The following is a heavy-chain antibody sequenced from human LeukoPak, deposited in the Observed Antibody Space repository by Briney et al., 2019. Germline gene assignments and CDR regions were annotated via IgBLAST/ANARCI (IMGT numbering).Heavy chain of an antibody. J-gene: IGHJ4*02. CDR3: ASPPYSSSWYSPANLGY. CDR1: GFTFSSYS. Sequence: GGSLRLSCAASGFTFSSYSMNWVRQAPGKGLEWVSYIVSSSSTIYYADSVKGRFTISRDNAKNSLYLQRNSLRAEDTAVYYCASPPYSSSWYSPANLGYWGQGTLVTVSS. CDR2: IVSSSSTI. V-gene: IGHV3-48*01. D-gene: IGHD6-13*01.